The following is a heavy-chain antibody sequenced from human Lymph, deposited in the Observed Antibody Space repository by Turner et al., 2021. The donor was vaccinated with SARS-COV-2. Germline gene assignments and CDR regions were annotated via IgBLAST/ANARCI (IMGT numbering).Heavy chain of an antibody. CDR3: ARDRGVGAAGKAYYYGMDV. D-gene: IGHD6-13*01. V-gene: IGHV3-33*01. CDR1: GFTFSSYG. Sequence: QVQLVESGGGVVQPGRSLRLSCAASGFTFSSYGMHWVRQAPGKGLEWVAVIWYDGSNKYYADSVKGRFTISRDNSKNTLYLQMNSLRAEDTAVYYCARDRGVGAAGKAYYYGMDVWGQGTTVTVSS. J-gene: IGHJ6*02. CDR2: IWYDGSNK.